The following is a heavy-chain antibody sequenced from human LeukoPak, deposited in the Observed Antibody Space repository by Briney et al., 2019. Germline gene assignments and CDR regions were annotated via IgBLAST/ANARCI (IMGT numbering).Heavy chain of an antibody. CDR2: IKQDGSEK. CDR3: ARDSPFGVY. Sequence: GGSLRLSCAASGFTFSSYWMSWVRQAPGKGLEWVANIKQDGSEKNYVDSVKGRFIISRDNTKNSLYMQVNSLRVEDTAVYYCARDSPFGVYWGQGALVTVSS. V-gene: IGHV3-7*01. J-gene: IGHJ4*02. CDR1: GFTFSSYW. D-gene: IGHD3-10*01.